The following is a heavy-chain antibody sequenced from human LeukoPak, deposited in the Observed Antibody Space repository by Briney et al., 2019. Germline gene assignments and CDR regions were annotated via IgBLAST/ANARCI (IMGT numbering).Heavy chain of an antibody. J-gene: IGHJ4*02. D-gene: IGHD1-26*01. CDR1: GYTFTSYY. CDR3: ARASLSLPLPFPFDY. Sequence: ASVKVSCKASGYTFTSYYMHWVRQAPGQGLEWMGIINPSGGSTSYAQKFQGRVTMTRDTSTSTVYMELSSLRSEDTAVYYCARASLSLPLPFPFDYWGQGTLVTVSS. CDR2: INPSGGST. V-gene: IGHV1-46*01.